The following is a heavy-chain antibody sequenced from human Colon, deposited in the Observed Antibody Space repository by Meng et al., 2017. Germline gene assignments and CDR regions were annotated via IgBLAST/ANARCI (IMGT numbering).Heavy chain of an antibody. Sequence: QVHLHESGPGLVRPSDDLSLVCTVSGGSIKSGGYHWSWVRQHPGKGLEYIGFMSDSGTTDYNPSLRSRVTIAVDTSKNDFSLKLSSVTAADTAVYYCARHIPLALPGTNFDSWGQGILVTVSS. CDR1: GGSIKSGGYH. CDR3: ARHIPLALPGTNFDS. V-gene: IGHV4-31*03. D-gene: IGHD6-19*01. J-gene: IGHJ4*02. CDR2: MSDSGTT.